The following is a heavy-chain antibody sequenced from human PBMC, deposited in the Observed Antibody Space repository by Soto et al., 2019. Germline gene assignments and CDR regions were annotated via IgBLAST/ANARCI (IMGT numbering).Heavy chain of an antibody. Sequence: PSETLSLTCAVYGGSFSGYYWSWIRQPPGKGLEWIGEINHSGSTNYNPSLKSRVTISVDTSKNQFSLKLSSVTAADTAVYYCARVPGIAGVEMATSPFDYWGQGTLVTVSS. D-gene: IGHD5-12*01. CDR2: INHSGST. J-gene: IGHJ4*02. CDR3: ARVPGIAGVEMATSPFDY. V-gene: IGHV4-34*01. CDR1: GGSFSGYY.